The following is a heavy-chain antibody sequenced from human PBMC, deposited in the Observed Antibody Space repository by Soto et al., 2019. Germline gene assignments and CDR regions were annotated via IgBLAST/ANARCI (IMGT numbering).Heavy chain of an antibody. V-gene: IGHV3-30*18. J-gene: IGHJ6*02. CDR1: GFTFSSYG. CDR2: ISYDGSNK. CDR3: ANTWGMVLMVYAAHYGMDV. D-gene: IGHD2-8*01. Sequence: QVQLVESGGGVVQPGRSLRLSCAASGFTFSSYGMHWVRQAPGKGLEWVAVISYDGSNKYYADSVKGRFTISRDNSKNTLYLQMNSLRAEDTAVYYCANTWGMVLMVYAAHYGMDVWGQGTTVTVSS.